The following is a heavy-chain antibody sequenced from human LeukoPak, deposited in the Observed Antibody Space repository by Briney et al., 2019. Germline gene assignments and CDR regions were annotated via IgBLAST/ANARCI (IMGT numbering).Heavy chain of an antibody. CDR1: GDSISSYY. V-gene: IGHV4-59*01. D-gene: IGHD5-12*01. J-gene: IGHJ4*02. CDR3: ARDRENSGLDY. CDR2: IYYSGST. Sequence: KPSETLSLTCTVSGDSISSYYWSWIRQPPGKGLEWIGYIYYSGSTKYNPSLKSRVTISLDTSKNQFSLKLSSVTAADTAVYYCARDRENSGLDYWGQGTLVTVSS.